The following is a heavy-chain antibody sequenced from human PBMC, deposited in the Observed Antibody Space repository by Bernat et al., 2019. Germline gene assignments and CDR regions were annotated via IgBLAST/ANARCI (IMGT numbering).Heavy chain of an antibody. V-gene: IGHV1-18*04. Sequence: QVQLVQSGAEVKKPGASVKVSCKASGYTFTSYGISWVRRAPGQGLEWMGWVSANSGSTNYAQKFQGRVTMTTDTSTSTVYMELRSLRSDDTAVYYCARDSSGFNIFDYWGQGTLVTVSS. J-gene: IGHJ4*02. CDR2: VSANSGST. CDR1: GYTFTSYG. CDR3: ARDSSGFNIFDY. D-gene: IGHD6-19*01.